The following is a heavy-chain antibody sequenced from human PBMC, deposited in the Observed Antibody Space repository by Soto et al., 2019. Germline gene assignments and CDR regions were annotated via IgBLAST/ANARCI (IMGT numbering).Heavy chain of an antibody. D-gene: IGHD3-16*02. CDR1: GFTFSSYA. CDR2: ISGSGGST. CDR3: ANHLYDYVWGSYRYTFDY. V-gene: IGHV3-23*01. J-gene: IGHJ4*02. Sequence: GSLRLSCAASGFTFSSYAMSWVRQAPGKGLEWVSAISGSGGSTYYADSVKGRFTISRDNSKNTLYLQMNSLRAEDTAVYYCANHLYDYVWGSYRYTFDYWGQGTLVTVSS.